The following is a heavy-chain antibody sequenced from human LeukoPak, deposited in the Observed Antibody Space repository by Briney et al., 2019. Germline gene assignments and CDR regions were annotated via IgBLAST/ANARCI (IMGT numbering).Heavy chain of an antibody. CDR3: AKDKRQWLVRSDAFDI. V-gene: IGHV4-34*01. Sequence: SETLSLTCAVYGGSFSGYYWSWIRQPPGKGLEWIGEINHSGSTNYNPSLKSRVTISVDTSKNQFSLKLSSVTAADTAVYYCAKDKRQWLVRSDAFDIWGQGTMVTVSS. CDR1: GGSFSGYY. J-gene: IGHJ3*02. CDR2: INHSGST. D-gene: IGHD6-19*01.